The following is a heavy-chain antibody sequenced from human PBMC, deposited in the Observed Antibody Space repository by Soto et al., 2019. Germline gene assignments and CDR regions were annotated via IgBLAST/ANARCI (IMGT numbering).Heavy chain of an antibody. Sequence: GGSLRLSCAASGFTSSSYWMHWVRQGPGKGLVWVSRINGDGTTTNYVDSVKGRFTISRDNAKNTLYLQMNSLRAEDTAVYYCAREFGSGYLPIDLWGCGTLVTVSS. CDR2: INGDGTTT. CDR3: AREFGSGYLPIDL. D-gene: IGHD3-22*01. CDR1: GFTSSSYW. J-gene: IGHJ2*01. V-gene: IGHV3-74*01.